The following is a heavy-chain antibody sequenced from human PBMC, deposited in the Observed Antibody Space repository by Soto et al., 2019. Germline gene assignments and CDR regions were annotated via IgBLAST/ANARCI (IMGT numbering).Heavy chain of an antibody. J-gene: IGHJ4*02. CDR1: GGTFSSYA. V-gene: IGHV1-69*13. CDR3: VTEPPNTNHKPGFDY. D-gene: IGHD7-27*01. Sequence: SVKVSCKASGGTFSSYAISWVRQAPGQGLEWMGEIIPIFGTANYAQKFQGRVTITADESTSTAYMELSSLRSEDTAVYYCVTEPPNTNHKPGFDYWGQGTLVTVSS. CDR2: IIPIFGTA.